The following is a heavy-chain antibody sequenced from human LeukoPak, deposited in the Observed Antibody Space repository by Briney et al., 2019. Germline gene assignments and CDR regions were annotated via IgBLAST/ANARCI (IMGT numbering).Heavy chain of an antibody. CDR3: ARVYCSSTSCYPLDYYYYYYIDV. D-gene: IGHD2-2*01. CDR1: GGSISNSNYY. V-gene: IGHV4-39*07. J-gene: IGHJ6*03. Sequence: SETLSLTCTVSGGSISNSNYYWGWIRQPPGKGLEWIGSIYYSGSTYYNPSLKSRVTISVDTSKNQFSLKLRSVTAADTAVYYCARVYCSSTSCYPLDYYYYYYIDVWGKGTTVTVSS. CDR2: IYYSGST.